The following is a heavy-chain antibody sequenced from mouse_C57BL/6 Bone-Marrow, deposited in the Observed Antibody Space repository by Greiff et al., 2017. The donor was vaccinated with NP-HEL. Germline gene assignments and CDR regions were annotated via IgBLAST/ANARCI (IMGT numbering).Heavy chain of an antibody. J-gene: IGHJ1*03. Sequence: QVQLQQSGAELVRPGASVTLSCKASGYTFTDYEMHWVKQTPVHGLEWIGAIDPETGGTAYNQKFKGKAILTADKSSSTAYMELRSLTSEDSAVYYCTLYGNSSCWYFDVWGTGTTVTVSS. CDR3: TLYGNSSCWYFDV. CDR1: GYTFTDYE. V-gene: IGHV1-15*01. CDR2: IDPETGGT. D-gene: IGHD2-1*01.